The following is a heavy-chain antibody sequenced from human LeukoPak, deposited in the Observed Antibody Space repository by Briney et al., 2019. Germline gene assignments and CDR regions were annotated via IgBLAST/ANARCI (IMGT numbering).Heavy chain of an antibody. V-gene: IGHV3-23*01. CDR2: ISASADNI. CDR3: AKRPAAVRGVIPYVDY. D-gene: IGHD3-10*02. CDR1: GCMFRSSS. J-gene: IGHJ4*02. Sequence: PGGSLRLSCAASGCMFRSSSMSWFRQVPGKGLEWVSTISASADNIYYADSVKGRFTISTDNSKNTLFLQMNSLRAEDTAIYYCAKRPAAVRGVIPYVDYWGQGTLVTVSS.